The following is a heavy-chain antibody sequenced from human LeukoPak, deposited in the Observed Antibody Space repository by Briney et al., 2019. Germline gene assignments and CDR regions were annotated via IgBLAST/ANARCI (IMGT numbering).Heavy chain of an antibody. CDR3: AKVFGNWYLDY. CDR1: GFAFNFRTSG. V-gene: IGHV3-23*01. D-gene: IGHD6-13*01. CDR2: ISGSGGTT. Sequence: GGSLRLSCAASGFAFNFRTSGMHWVRQAPGKGLEWVSGISGSGGTTYYADSVKGRFTISRDNSKNTLYLQMNSLRAEDTAVYYCAKVFGNWYLDYWGQGTLVTVSS. J-gene: IGHJ4*02.